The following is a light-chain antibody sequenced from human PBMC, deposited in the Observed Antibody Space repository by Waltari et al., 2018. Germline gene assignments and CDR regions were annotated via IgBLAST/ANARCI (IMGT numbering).Light chain of an antibody. CDR1: SSDVGGYNY. J-gene: IGLJ1*01. V-gene: IGLV2-14*01. CDR2: EVT. CDR3: SSYTTTSTYV. Sequence: QSALTQPASVSGSPGQSITVPCTGTSSDVGGYNYVSWYQLHPGKAPKLIIYEVTNRPSGISNRFSGSKSGNTASLTISGLQTEDEADYYCSSYTTTSTYVFGSGTKVTVL.